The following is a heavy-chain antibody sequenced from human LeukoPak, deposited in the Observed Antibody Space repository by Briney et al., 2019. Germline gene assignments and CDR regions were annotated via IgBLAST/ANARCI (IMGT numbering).Heavy chain of an antibody. CDR1: GGSISSYY. V-gene: IGHV4-59*08. CDR2: IYYSGST. D-gene: IGHD3-22*01. CDR3: ARGYYCDSSFDY. J-gene: IGHJ4*02. Sequence: SETLSLTCTVSGGSISSYYWSWIRQPPGKGLEWIGYIYYSGSTNYNPSLKSRVTISVDTSKNQFSLKLSSVTAADTAVYYCARGYYCDSSFDYWGQGTLVTVSS.